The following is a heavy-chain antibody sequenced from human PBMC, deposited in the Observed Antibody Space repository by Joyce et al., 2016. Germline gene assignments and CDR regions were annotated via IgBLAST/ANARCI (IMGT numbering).Heavy chain of an antibody. J-gene: IGHJ5*02. CDR1: GYSFTAYY. V-gene: IGHV1-2*02. D-gene: IGHD2-2*01. CDR3: ARGRVPAATPNNGFDP. CDR2: INPNSGGT. Sequence: QVQLVQSGAEMKKPGASVKVPCKASGYSFTAYYIHWVRQAPGQGREWMVWINPNSGGTNYAQKFQGRVTMTRDTSISTAYMELSRLRSDDTAVYYCARGRVPAATPNNGFDPWGQGTLVTVSS.